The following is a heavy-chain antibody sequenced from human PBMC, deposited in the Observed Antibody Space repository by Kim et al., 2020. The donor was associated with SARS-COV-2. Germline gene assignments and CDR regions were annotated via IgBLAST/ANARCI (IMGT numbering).Heavy chain of an antibody. Sequence: GGSLRLSCAASGFTFSSYSMNWVRQAPGKGLEWVSSISSSSSYIYYADSVKGRFTISRDNAKNSLYLQMNSLRAEDTAVYYCAREGIAAAGLGNWFDPWGQGTLVTVSS. V-gene: IGHV3-21*01. J-gene: IGHJ5*02. CDR3: AREGIAAAGLGNWFDP. CDR2: ISSSSSYI. CDR1: GFTFSSYS. D-gene: IGHD6-13*01.